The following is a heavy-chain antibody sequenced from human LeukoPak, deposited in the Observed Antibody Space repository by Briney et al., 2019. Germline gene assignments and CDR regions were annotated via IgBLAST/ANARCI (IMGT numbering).Heavy chain of an antibody. CDR3: ARDHGDP. J-gene: IGHJ5*02. CDR1: GFTVSRSY. Sequence: GESLRLSCAASGFTVSRSYMSWVRQAPGKGLEWVSVIYSGGSTYYAESVKGRFTISGDNSKNTLYLQMNSLRAEDTAVYYCARDHGDPWGQGTLVTVSS. V-gene: IGHV3-53*01. CDR2: IYSGGST.